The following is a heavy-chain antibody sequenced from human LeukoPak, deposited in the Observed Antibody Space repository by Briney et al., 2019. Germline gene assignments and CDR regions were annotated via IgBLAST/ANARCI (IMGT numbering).Heavy chain of an antibody. D-gene: IGHD2-15*01. CDR3: ARDRPGYCSGGSCYSGWDP. V-gene: IGHV3-9*01. CDR2: ISWNSGSI. J-gene: IGHJ5*02. CDR1: GFTFDDYA. Sequence: GGSLRLSCAASGFTFDDYAMHWVRQAPGKGLEWVSGISWNSGSIGYADSVKGRFTISRDNAKNSLYLQMNSLRAEDTALYYCARDRPGYCSGGSCYSGWDPWGQGTLVTVSS.